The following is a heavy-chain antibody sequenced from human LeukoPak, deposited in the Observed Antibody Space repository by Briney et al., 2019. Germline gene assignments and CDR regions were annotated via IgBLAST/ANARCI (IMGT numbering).Heavy chain of an antibody. J-gene: IGHJ4*02. CDR1: GFTFSSNA. D-gene: IGHD5-12*01. V-gene: IGHV3-23*01. Sequence: GGSLRLSCAASGFTFSSNAMSWVRQAPGKGLEWVSALTGGDGVTHYADSVKGRFTISRDNSKNTLYLQMTSLRAEDTAIYYCAKLKWLTTGNFDYWGQGTLVTVSS. CDR2: LTGGDGVT. CDR3: AKLKWLTTGNFDY.